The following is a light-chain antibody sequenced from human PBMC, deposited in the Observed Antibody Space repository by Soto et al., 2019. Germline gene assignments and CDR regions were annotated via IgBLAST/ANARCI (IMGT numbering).Light chain of an antibody. Sequence: GDRVTITCRARQSISSWLAWYQQKPGNAPKFLIYDASNLESGVPSRFSGSGSGTEFTLTISSLQPDDFATYYCQQYSSYWTCGQGTKVDI. V-gene: IGKV1-5*01. CDR3: QQYSSYWT. CDR2: DAS. J-gene: IGKJ1*01. CDR1: QSISSW.